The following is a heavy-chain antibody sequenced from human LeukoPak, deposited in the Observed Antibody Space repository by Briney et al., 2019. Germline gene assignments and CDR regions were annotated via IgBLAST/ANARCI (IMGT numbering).Heavy chain of an antibody. V-gene: IGHV3-21*04. CDR3: VRDRGTYRPIDY. CDR2: ISYTGTYI. CDR1: AFSLNAYN. D-gene: IGHD1-26*01. J-gene: IGHJ4*02. Sequence: SGGSLRLSCAASAFSLNAYNMNWVRQAPGKGLEWVSSISYTGTYIYYAVSVKGRFTISRDNAQNSLYLQMNSLRAEDTAIYYCVRDRGTYRPIDYWGQGTLVTVSS.